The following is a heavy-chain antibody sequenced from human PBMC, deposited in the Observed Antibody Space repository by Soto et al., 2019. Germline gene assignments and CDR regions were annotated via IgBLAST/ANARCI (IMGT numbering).Heavy chain of an antibody. CDR2: ISGSGGST. J-gene: IGHJ4*02. CDR3: AKEFGATLDTFDY. V-gene: IGHV3-23*01. D-gene: IGHD1-26*01. CDR1: GFTFSSYW. Sequence: PGGSLRLSCAASGFTFSSYWMSWVRQAPGKGLGWVSAISGSGGSTYYADSVKGRFTISRDNSKNTLYLQMNSLRAEDTAVYYCAKEFGATLDTFDYWGQGTLVTVSS.